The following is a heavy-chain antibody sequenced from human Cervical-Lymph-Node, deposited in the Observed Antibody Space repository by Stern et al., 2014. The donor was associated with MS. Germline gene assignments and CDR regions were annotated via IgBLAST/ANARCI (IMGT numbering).Heavy chain of an antibody. CDR1: GFTFSSYA. CDR3: EVPAADLDFGFDY. CDR2: ISYDGSNK. J-gene: IGHJ4*02. V-gene: IGHV3-30-3*01. D-gene: IGHD2-2*01. Sequence: QVQLVQSGGGVVQPGRSLRLSCAASGFTFSSYAMHWVRQAPGKGLEWVAVISYDGSNKYYADSVKGRFTISRDNSKNTLYLQMNSLRAEDTAVYYCEVPAADLDFGFDYWGQGTLVTVSS.